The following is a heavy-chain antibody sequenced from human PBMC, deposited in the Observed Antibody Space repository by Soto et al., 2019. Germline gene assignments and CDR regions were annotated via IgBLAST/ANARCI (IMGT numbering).Heavy chain of an antibody. D-gene: IGHD2-15*01. V-gene: IGHV4-61*01. CDR2: IYYSGST. Sequence: SETLSLTCTVSGGSVSSGSYYWSWIRQPPGKGLEWIGYIYYSGSTNYNPSLKGRVTISVDTSKNQFSLKLSSVTAADTAVYYCARDQERGTHGMDVWGQGTTVTVSS. J-gene: IGHJ6*02. CDR1: GGSVSSGSYY. CDR3: ARDQERGTHGMDV.